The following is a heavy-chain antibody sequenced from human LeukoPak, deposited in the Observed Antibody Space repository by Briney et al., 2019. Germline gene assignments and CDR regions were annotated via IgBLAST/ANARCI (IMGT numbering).Heavy chain of an antibody. CDR2: IYSGGST. J-gene: IGHJ3*02. V-gene: IGHV3-53*01. D-gene: IGHD3-3*01. Sequence: PGGSLRLSCAASGFTVSSNYMSWVRQAPGKGLEWVSVIYSGGSTYYADSVKGRFTISRDNSKNTLYLQMNSLRAEDTAVYYCARVVVRCLEWPWDAFDIWGQGTMVTVSS. CDR3: ARVVVRCLEWPWDAFDI. CDR1: GFTVSSNY.